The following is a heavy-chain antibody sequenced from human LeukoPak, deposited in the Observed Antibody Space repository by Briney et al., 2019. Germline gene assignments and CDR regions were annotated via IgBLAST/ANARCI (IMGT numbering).Heavy chain of an antibody. CDR1: GGSISSSSYY. Sequence: SETLSLTCTVSGGSISSSSYYWGWIRQPPGKGLEWIGEINHSGNTNYNPSLKSRVTISVDTSKNQFSLKLSSVTAADTAVYYCAREGAPRRGIPYYYYYYGMDVWGQGTTVTVSS. D-gene: IGHD6-13*01. V-gene: IGHV4-39*07. J-gene: IGHJ6*02. CDR2: INHSGNT. CDR3: AREGAPRRGIPYYYYYYGMDV.